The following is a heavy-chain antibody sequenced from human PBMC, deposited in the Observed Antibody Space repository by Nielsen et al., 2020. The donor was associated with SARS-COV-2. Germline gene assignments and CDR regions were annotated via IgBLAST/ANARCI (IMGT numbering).Heavy chain of an antibody. CDR2: IYYSGST. D-gene: IGHD3-10*01. CDR1: GGSISSSSYY. CDR3: ARRQFLPAILWFGAAVRLPSLGFDP. Sequence: SETLSLTCTVSGGSISSSSYYWGWIRQPPGKGLEWIGSIYYSGSTYYNPSLKSRVTISVDTSKNQFSLKLSSVTAADTAVYYCARRQFLPAILWFGAAVRLPSLGFDPWGQGTLVTVSS. V-gene: IGHV4-39*01. J-gene: IGHJ5*02.